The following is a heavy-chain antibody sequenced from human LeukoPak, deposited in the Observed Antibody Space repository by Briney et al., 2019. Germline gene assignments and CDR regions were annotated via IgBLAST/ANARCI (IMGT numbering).Heavy chain of an antibody. V-gene: IGHV1-18*01. Sequence: ASVKVSCKASGYTFTSYGISWVRQAPGQGLEWMGWISAYNGNTNYAQKLQGRVTMTTDTSTSTAYMELRSLRSDDTAVYFCARRSSVVSSLYYWGQGTLVTVSS. CDR1: GYTFTSYG. CDR3: ARRSSVVSSLYY. D-gene: IGHD3-16*02. J-gene: IGHJ4*02. CDR2: ISAYNGNT.